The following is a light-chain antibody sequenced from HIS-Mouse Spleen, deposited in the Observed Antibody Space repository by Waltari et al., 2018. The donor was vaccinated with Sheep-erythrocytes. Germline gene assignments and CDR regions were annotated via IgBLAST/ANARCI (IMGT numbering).Light chain of an antibody. CDR3: SSYAGSNNWV. V-gene: IGLV1-47*01. CDR1: SSNIGSNY. J-gene: IGLJ3*02. Sequence: ELTQPPSASGTPGQRVTISCSGSSSNIGSNYVYWYQQLPGTAPKLLFYRNNQRPSGVPDRFSGSKSGTSASLAISGLRSEDEADYYCSSYAGSNNWVFGGGTKLTVL. CDR2: RNN.